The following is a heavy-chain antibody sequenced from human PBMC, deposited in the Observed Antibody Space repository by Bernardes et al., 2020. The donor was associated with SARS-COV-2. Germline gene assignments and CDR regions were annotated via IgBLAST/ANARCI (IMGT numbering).Heavy chain of an antibody. J-gene: IGHJ6*02. D-gene: IGHD6-13*01. Sequence: GGSLRLSCAASGFTVSRNDMSWVRQAPGKGLEWVSVIYSAGGTYYADSVRGRFTLSRDNSKNTLNLQMDSLRTEDTAVYYCARDIWPAAGYYYYGMDVWGQGTTVTVSS. V-gene: IGHV3-66*02. CDR2: IYSAGGT. CDR1: GFTVSRND. CDR3: ARDIWPAAGYYYYGMDV.